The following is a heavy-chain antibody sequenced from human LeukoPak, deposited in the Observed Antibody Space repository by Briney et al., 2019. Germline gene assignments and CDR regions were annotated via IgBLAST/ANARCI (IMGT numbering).Heavy chain of an antibody. CDR3: ARLSGYSSGHYYSDY. V-gene: IGHV4-59*01. CDR1: GGSISSDY. Sequence: SETLSLTCTVSGGSISSDYWSWIRQPPGKGLEWIGYIYYRGSTNYNPSLKSRVTISVDTSKNQFSLKLSPVTAADTAVYYCARLSGYSSGHYYSDYWGQGTLVTVSS. CDR2: IYYRGST. D-gene: IGHD3-22*01. J-gene: IGHJ4*02.